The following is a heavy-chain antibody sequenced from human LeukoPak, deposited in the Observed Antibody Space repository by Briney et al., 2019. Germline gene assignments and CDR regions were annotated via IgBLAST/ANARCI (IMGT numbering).Heavy chain of an antibody. Sequence: SETLSLTCTVSGVSISSYYWSWIRQPPGKGLEWIGYIYYSGSTNYNPSLKSRVTISVDTSKNQFSLKLSSVTAADTAVYYCARGAVVGTWFDPWGQGTLVTVSS. CDR3: ARGAVVGTWFDP. V-gene: IGHV4-59*01. J-gene: IGHJ5*02. D-gene: IGHD2-15*01. CDR2: IYYSGST. CDR1: GVSISSYY.